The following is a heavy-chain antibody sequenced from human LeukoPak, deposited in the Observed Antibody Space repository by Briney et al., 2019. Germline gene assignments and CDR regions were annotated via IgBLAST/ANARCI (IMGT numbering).Heavy chain of an antibody. V-gene: IGHV3-21*01. CDR1: GFTFSTYT. CDR3: AREDDPKPKYDY. CDR2: LSSDRRYI. D-gene: IGHD1-1*01. Sequence: GGSLRLSCAASGFTFSTYTMNWVRQAPGKGREWVSSLSSDRRYIYYADSVKGRFTISRDNAKNSLYLQMNSLRVEDTAVYFCAREDDPKPKYDYWGQGTLVTVSS. J-gene: IGHJ4*02.